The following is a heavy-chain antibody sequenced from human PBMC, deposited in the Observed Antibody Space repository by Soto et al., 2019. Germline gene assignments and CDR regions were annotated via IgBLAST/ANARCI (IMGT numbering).Heavy chain of an antibody. Sequence: EVQRVESGGGLVKPGGSLRLSCTASGFTFSSYNMNWVRQAPGKGLEWVSYISTLSSYSFYADSVKGRFTISRDNSENSLYLQLDSLRDEDTAVYYCARASHDYGALDYWGQGALVTVSS. CDR2: ISTLSSYS. V-gene: IGHV3-21*02. D-gene: IGHD4-17*01. J-gene: IGHJ4*02. CDR1: GFTFSSYN. CDR3: ARASHDYGALDY.